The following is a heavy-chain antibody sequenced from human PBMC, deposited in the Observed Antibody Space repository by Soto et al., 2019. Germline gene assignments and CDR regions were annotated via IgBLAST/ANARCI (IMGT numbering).Heavy chain of an antibody. CDR2: IWYDGSNK. D-gene: IGHD3-10*01. CDR3: ARDKDYGSGFDY. J-gene: IGHJ4*02. CDR1: GFTFSSYG. V-gene: IGHV3-33*01. Sequence: GGSLRLSCAASGFTFSSYGMHWVRQAPGKGLEWVAVIWYDGSNKYYADSVKGRFTISRDNSKNTLYLQMNSLRAEDTAVYYCARDKDYGSGFDYWGQGTLVTVSS.